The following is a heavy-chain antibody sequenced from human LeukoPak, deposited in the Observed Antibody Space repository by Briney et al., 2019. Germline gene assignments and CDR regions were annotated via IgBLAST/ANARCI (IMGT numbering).Heavy chain of an antibody. CDR3: AKLTYYDFWSGYQYFQH. CDR1: GFTFSSHA. D-gene: IGHD3-3*01. V-gene: IGHV3-23*01. Sequence: GGSLRLSCAASGFTFSSHAMSWVRQAPGKGLEWVSAISGGGDNTYYADSVKGRSTISRDNSKNTLYLQMNSLRAEDTALYYCAKLTYYDFWSGYQYFQHWGQGTLVTVSS. CDR2: ISGGGDNT. J-gene: IGHJ1*01.